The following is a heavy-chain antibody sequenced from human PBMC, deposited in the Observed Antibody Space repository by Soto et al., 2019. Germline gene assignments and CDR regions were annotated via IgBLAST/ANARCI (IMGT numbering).Heavy chain of an antibody. CDR3: GVATGDY. V-gene: IGHV3-30*03. J-gene: IGHJ4*02. D-gene: IGHD5-12*01. CDR2: ISYDGSNK. Sequence: QVQLVESGGGVVQPGRSLRLSCAASGFTFSSYGMHWVRQAPGKGLEWVAVISYDGSNKYYADSVKGRFTISRDNSKNTLYLQMNSLRAEDTAVYYCGVATGDYWGQGTLVTVSS. CDR1: GFTFSSYG.